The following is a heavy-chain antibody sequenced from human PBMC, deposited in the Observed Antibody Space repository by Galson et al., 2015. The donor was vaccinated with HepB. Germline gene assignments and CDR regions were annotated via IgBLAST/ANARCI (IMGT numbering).Heavy chain of an antibody. CDR2: IYYSGTT. CDR3: ARGAQYCSGAGCYLIDY. D-gene: IGHD2-15*01. J-gene: IGHJ4*02. CDR1: GVSVSSHNLY. V-gene: IGHV4-61*01. Sequence: SATLSLTCTVSGVSVSSHNLYWMWIRQPPGKGLEYIGYIYYSGTTNSNPSLKSRLTISVDTSKNQFSLKLTSVTAADTAVYYCARGAQYCSGAGCYLIDYWGQGSLVTVSS.